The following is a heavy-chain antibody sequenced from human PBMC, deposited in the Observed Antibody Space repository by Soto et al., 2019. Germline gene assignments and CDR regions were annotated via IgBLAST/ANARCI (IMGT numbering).Heavy chain of an antibody. V-gene: IGHV3-48*02. CDR1: GFTFSSYS. J-gene: IGHJ3*02. CDR2: ISSSSTI. D-gene: IGHD3-22*01. CDR3: ARVDYYDSSGYPTDAFDI. Sequence: GGSLRLSCAASGFTFSSYSMNWVRQAPGKGLEWVSYISSSSTIYYADSVKGRFTISRDNAKNSLYLQMNSLRDEDTAVYYCARVDYYDSSGYPTDAFDIWGQGTMVTVSS.